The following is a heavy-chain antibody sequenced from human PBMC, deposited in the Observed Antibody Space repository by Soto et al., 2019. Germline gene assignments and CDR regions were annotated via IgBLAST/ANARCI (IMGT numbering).Heavy chain of an antibody. D-gene: IGHD2-8*01. Sequence: QVQLQESGPGLLKPSQTLSLTCTVSGGSISSGGYYWIWIRQHPAKGLEWIGYIYYSGSTHYNPSRTSRVAMSVDTSKSQFSLKLNSVTAADTAVYYCARGLMAFDPWGQGTLVTVSS. CDR1: GGSISSGGYY. CDR2: IYYSGST. V-gene: IGHV4-31*03. CDR3: ARGLMAFDP. J-gene: IGHJ5*02.